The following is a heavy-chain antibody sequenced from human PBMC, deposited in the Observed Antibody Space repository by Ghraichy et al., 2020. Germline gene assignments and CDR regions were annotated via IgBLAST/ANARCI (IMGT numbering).Heavy chain of an antibody. J-gene: IGHJ3*02. CDR2: ISYDGSNK. CDR1: GFTFSSYG. D-gene: IGHD6-13*01. CDR3: AKEGAAAGQGAAFDI. Sequence: GGSLRLSCAASGFTFSSYGMHWVRQAPGKGLEWVAVISYDGSNKYYADSVKGRFTISRDNSKNTLYLQMNSLRAEDTAVYYCAKEGAAAGQGAAFDIWGQGTMVTVSS. V-gene: IGHV3-30*18.